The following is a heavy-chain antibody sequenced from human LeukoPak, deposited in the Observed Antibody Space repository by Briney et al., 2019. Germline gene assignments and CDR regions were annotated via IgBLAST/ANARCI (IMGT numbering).Heavy chain of an antibody. D-gene: IGHD1-1*01. CDR3: AKDKDPWKSTSISDFDY. J-gene: IGHJ4*02. CDR2: ISSSSSYI. V-gene: IGHV3-21*01. Sequence: AGGSLRLSCAASGFTFSSYSMNWVRQAPGKGLEWVSSISSSSSYIYYADSVKGRFTISRDNSKNTLYLQMNSLRAEDTAVYFCAKDKDPWKSTSISDFDYWGQGTLVTVSS. CDR1: GFTFSSYS.